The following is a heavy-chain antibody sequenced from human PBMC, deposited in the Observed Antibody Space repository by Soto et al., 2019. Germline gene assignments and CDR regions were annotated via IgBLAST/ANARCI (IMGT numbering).Heavy chain of an antibody. D-gene: IGHD3-9*01. Sequence: ASVKVSCKASGYTFTSYAMHWVRQAPGQRLEWMGWINAGNGNTKYSQKIQGRVTITRDTSASTAYMELSSLRSEDTAVYYCARAGVLRYFDWLVGFDPWGQGTLVTVSS. CDR1: GYTFTSYA. CDR3: ARAGVLRYFDWLVGFDP. CDR2: INAGNGNT. J-gene: IGHJ5*02. V-gene: IGHV1-3*01.